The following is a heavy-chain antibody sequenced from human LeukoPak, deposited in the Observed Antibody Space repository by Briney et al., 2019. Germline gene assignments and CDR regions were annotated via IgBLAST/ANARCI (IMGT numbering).Heavy chain of an antibody. V-gene: IGHV1-18*01. CDR1: GYTFTSYG. CDR3: ARDLPTYYYGSGSYSRFDP. J-gene: IGHJ5*02. D-gene: IGHD3-10*01. CDR2: ISAYNGNT. Sequence: GALVKVSCKASGYTFTSYGISWVRQAPGQGLEWMGWISAYNGNTNYAQKLQGRVTMTTDTSTSTAYMELRSLRSDDTAVYYCARDLPTYYYGSGSYSRFDPWGQGTLVTVSS.